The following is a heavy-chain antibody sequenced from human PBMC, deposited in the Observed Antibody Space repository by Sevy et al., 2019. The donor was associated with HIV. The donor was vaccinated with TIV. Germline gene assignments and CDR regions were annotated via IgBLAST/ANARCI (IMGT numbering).Heavy chain of an antibody. V-gene: IGHV3-30-3*01. CDR2: ISYDGSNK. J-gene: IGHJ4*02. D-gene: IGHD1-26*01. CDR1: GFTFSSYA. CDR3: ARQSGSYGGVNFDY. Sequence: GGSLRLSCAASGFTFSSYAMHWVRQAPGKGLEWVAVISYDGSNKYYADSVKGRFTISRDNSKNTLYLEMNSLRAKDTAVYYCARQSGSYGGVNFDYWGQGTLVTVSS.